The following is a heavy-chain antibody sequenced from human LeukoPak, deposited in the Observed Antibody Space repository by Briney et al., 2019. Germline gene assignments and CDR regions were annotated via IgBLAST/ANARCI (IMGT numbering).Heavy chain of an antibody. Sequence: SVKVSCKASGGTFSSYAISWVRQAPGQGLEWMGRIIPILGIANYAQKFQGRVTITADKSTSTAYMELSSLRAEDTAVYYCARDRLLWFGESIQHWGQGTLVTVSS. V-gene: IGHV1-69*04. CDR2: IIPILGIA. J-gene: IGHJ1*01. D-gene: IGHD3-10*01. CDR3: ARDRLLWFGESIQH. CDR1: GGTFSSYA.